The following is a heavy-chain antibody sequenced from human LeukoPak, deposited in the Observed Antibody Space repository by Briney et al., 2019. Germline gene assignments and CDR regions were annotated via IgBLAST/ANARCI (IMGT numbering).Heavy chain of an antibody. CDR2: IIPIFGTA. D-gene: IGHD2-2*01. CDR3: AREFLNLRYCSSTSCPGTFDY. V-gene: IGHV1-69*13. J-gene: IGHJ4*02. CDR1: GGTFSSYA. Sequence: ASVKVSCKASGGTFSSYAIRWVRQAPGQGLEWMGGIIPIFGTANYAQKFQGRVTITADESTSTAYMELSSLRSEDTAVYYCAREFLNLRYCSSTSCPGTFDYWGQGTLVTVSS.